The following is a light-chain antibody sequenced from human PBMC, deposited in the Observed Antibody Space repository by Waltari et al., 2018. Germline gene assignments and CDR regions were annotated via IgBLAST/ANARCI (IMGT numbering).Light chain of an antibody. V-gene: IGLV2-23*02. Sequence: QSALTQPASVSGSPGQSITISCTGTSSDVGSYNLVSWYQHHPGKAPKLLICEVGKRPSGVSKRFSGSKSGSTASLTISGLQAEDEADYYCCSYAGSSTFYVFGIGTKVTVL. CDR1: SSDVGSYNL. J-gene: IGLJ1*01. CDR2: EVG. CDR3: CSYAGSSTFYV.